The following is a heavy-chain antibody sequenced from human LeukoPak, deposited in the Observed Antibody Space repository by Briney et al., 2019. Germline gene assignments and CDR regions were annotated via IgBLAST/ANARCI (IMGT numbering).Heavy chain of an antibody. V-gene: IGHV3-30*04. Sequence: GGSLRLSCAASGFTFSSYAMHWVRQAPGKGLEWVAVISYDGSNKYYADSVKGRFTISRDNSKNTLYLQMNSLRAEDTAVYYCARESRDPDSGYSGYDIDYWGQGTLVTVSS. CDR3: ARESRDPDSGYSGYDIDY. D-gene: IGHD5-12*01. J-gene: IGHJ4*02. CDR1: GFTFSSYA. CDR2: ISYDGSNK.